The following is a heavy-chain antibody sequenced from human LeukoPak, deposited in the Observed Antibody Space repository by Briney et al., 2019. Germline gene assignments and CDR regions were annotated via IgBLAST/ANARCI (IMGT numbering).Heavy chain of an antibody. V-gene: IGHV3-74*01. CDR1: VNYW. Sequence: PGGSLRLSCAASVNYWMHWFRQAPGKGLVWVSHINSDGSWTSYADSVKGRYTISKDNAKNTVYLQMNNLRAEDTAVYYCVSFYETYWGRGTLVTVS. CDR2: INSDGSWT. CDR3: VSFYETY. J-gene: IGHJ4*02. D-gene: IGHD2-2*01.